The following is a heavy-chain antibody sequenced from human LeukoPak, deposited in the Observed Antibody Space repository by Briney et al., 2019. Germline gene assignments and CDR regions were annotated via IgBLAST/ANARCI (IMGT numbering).Heavy chain of an antibody. CDR3: TPLTIAVAGTGDY. CDR2: IKSKTDGGTT. J-gene: IGHJ4*02. D-gene: IGHD6-19*01. V-gene: IGHV3-15*01. CDR1: GFTFSDYY. Sequence: GGSLRLSCAASGFTFSDYYMSWIRQAPGKGLEWVGRIKSKTDGGTTDYAAPVKGRFTISRDDSKNTLYLQMNSLKTEDTAVYYCTPLTIAVAGTGDYWGQGTLVTVSS.